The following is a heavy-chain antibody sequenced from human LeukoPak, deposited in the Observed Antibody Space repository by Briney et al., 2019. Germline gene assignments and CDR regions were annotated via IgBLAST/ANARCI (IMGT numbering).Heavy chain of an antibody. J-gene: IGHJ6*02. Sequence: QPGRSLRLSCAASGFTFSSYAMHWVRQAPGKGLEWVAVISYDGSNKYYADSVKGRFTISRDNSKNTLYPQMNSLRAEDTAVYYCATDPTRSSGWSSNYYVMDVWGQGTTVTVSS. CDR2: ISYDGSNK. D-gene: IGHD6-19*01. CDR3: ATDPTRSSGWSSNYYVMDV. CDR1: GFTFSSYA. V-gene: IGHV3-30-3*01.